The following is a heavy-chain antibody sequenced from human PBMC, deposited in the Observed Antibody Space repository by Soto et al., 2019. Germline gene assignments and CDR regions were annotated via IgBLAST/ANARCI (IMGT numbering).Heavy chain of an antibody. CDR2: IYTSGST. J-gene: IGHJ4*02. CDR3: ARACSSNSCYDVFDY. D-gene: IGHD2-2*01. V-gene: IGHV4-4*07. CDR1: GGSISSYY. Sequence: QVQLQESGPGLLKPSETLSLTCTVSGGSISSYYWSWIRQPAGKGLEWIGRIYTSGSTNYNPSLKSRVPMSVDTSKNQFALKLSSVTAPDTAVYYCARACSSNSCYDVFDYWGQGTLVTVSS.